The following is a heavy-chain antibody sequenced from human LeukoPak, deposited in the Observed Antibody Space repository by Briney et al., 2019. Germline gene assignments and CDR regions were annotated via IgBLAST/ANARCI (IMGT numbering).Heavy chain of an antibody. D-gene: IGHD6-13*01. CDR1: GGSISSSTYY. V-gene: IGHV4-39*01. CDR2: IFYSGST. CDR3: ARLGPGYSSTWSNDAFAI. J-gene: IGHJ3*02. Sequence: PSETLSLTCTVSGGSISSSTYYWGWIRQPPGKGLEWIGNIFYSGSTYNHPSLKSRVTISVDTSKNQSFLKLSSVTAADTAVYYCARLGPGYSSTWSNDAFAIWGQGTVVTVSS.